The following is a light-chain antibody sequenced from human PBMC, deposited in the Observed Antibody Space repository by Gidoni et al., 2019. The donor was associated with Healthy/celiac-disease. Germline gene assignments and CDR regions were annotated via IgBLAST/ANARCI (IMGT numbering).Light chain of an antibody. V-gene: IGKV1-27*01. J-gene: IGKJ1*01. CDR3: QKYNRAPRT. Sequence: DIQMTQSPSSLSASVGDRVTITCRASQGISNYLAWYRQKPGKVPKLLIYAASTLQSGVPSRVRGRGSGTDFTLTISSLQPEDGATYYWQKYNRAPRTFGQGTKVEIK. CDR1: QGISNY. CDR2: AAS.